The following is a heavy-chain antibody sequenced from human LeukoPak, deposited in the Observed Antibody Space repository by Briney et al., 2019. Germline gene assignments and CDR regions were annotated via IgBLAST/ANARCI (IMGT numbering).Heavy chain of an antibody. CDR3: ASGGPTPGITVAGSWVYFQL. J-gene: IGHJ1*01. CDR1: DYTFPSYG. D-gene: IGHD6-19*01. V-gene: IGHV1-46*01. CDR2: INPNGGST. Sequence: GASVKVSCKASDYTFPSYGVSWVRQAPGQGLEWMGIINPNGGSTNYAQKFQGRVTMTRDTSTSTVYMELSSLTSEDTAVYYCASGGPTPGITVAGSWVYFQLWGQGTLVTVSS.